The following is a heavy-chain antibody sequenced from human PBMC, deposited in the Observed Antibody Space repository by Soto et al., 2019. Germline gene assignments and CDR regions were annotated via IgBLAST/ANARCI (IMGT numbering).Heavy chain of an antibody. CDR2: ISGSGGST. V-gene: IGHV3-23*01. D-gene: IGHD2-8*01. CDR1: GFTFSSYA. Sequence: GGSLRLSCAASGFTFSSYAMSWVRQAPGKGLEWVSAISGSGGSTYYADSVKGRFTISRDNSKNTLYLQMNSLRAEDTAVYYCAKVGDIVLMVYAPYFHMDVWGKGTTVTVSS. J-gene: IGHJ6*03. CDR3: AKVGDIVLMVYAPYFHMDV.